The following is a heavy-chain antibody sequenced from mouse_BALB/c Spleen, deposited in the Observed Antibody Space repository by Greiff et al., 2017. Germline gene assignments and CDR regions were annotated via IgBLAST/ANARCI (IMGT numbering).Heavy chain of an antibody. Sequence: VQLKESGPGLVKPSQSLSLTCTVTGYSITSDYAWNWIRQFPGNKLEWMGYISYSGSTSYNPSLKSRISITRDTSKNQFFLQLNSVTTEDTATYYCARTYYGSSYFDYWGQGTTLTVSS. CDR2: ISYSGST. CDR1: GYSITSDYA. D-gene: IGHD1-1*01. J-gene: IGHJ2*01. CDR3: ARTYYGSSYFDY. V-gene: IGHV3-2*02.